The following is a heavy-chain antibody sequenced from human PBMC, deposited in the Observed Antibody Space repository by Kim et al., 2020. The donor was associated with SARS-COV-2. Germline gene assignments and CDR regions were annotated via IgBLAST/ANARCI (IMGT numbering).Heavy chain of an antibody. CDR3: ARALYYSTADAFDI. D-gene: IGHD2-2*01. Sequence: GGSLRHSCAASGFIFSTYGMHWVRQAPGKGLEWVAVIWYDEKSEYYADSVKGRFTISRDNSKGTVYLQMNSLRAEDTAVYYCARALYYSTADAFDIWGQG. V-gene: IGHV3-33*01. CDR2: IWYDEKSE. J-gene: IGHJ3*02. CDR1: GFIFSTYG.